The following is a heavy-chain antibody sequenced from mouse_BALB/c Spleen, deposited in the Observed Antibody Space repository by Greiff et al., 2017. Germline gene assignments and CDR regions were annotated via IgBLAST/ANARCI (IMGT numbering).Heavy chain of an antibody. D-gene: IGHD2-14*01. CDR1: GFTFSSYT. CDR3: ARHGEVRNFDY. J-gene: IGHJ2*01. V-gene: IGHV5-12-2*01. CDR2: ISNGGGST. Sequence: DVMLVESGGGLVQPGGSLKLSCAASGFTFSSYTMSWVRQTPEKRLEWVAYISNGGGSTYYPDTVKGRFTISRDNAKNTLYLQMSSLKSEDTAMYYCARHGEVRNFDYWGQGTTLTVSS.